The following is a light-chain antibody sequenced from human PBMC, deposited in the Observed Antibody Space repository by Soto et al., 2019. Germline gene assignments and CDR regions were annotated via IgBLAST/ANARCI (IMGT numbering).Light chain of an antibody. CDR1: QSIRTY. V-gene: IGKV1-39*01. CDR3: QQTYSTLNS. J-gene: IGKJ2*03. Sequence: DIQVTQSPSSLSASVGDRVTITCRAGQSIRTYLNWYQQRPGKPPKLLIHTASTLQSRVPSRFSGSGSGTDFTLTISSLQPADFATYYCQQTYSTLNSFGQGTKLEIK. CDR2: TAS.